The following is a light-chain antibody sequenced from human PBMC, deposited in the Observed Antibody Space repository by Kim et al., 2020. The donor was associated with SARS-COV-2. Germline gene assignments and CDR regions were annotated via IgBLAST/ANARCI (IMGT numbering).Light chain of an antibody. Sequence: STGDRVTITCRASQGISSYLAWYQQKPGKAPKLLIYAASTLQSGVPSRFSGSGSGTDFTLTISCLQSEDFATYYCQQYYSYPQITFGGGTKVDIK. CDR3: QQYYSYPQIT. J-gene: IGKJ4*01. CDR1: QGISSY. CDR2: AAS. V-gene: IGKV1-8*01.